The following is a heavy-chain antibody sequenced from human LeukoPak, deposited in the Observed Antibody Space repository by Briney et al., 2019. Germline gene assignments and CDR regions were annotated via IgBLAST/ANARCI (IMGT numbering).Heavy chain of an antibody. V-gene: IGHV3-15*01. J-gene: IGHJ4*01. Sequence: GGSLRLSCAASGFTLNNAWMTWVRQSPGMGLEWVGRIKSKNNGGSSDYAAPVKGRFTISRDDSKNTLFLQMNSPKPEDTAIYYCTTHSVTVTGTHFWGQGALVTVSS. CDR3: TTHSVTVTGTHF. CDR1: GFTLNNAW. D-gene: IGHD6-19*01. CDR2: IKSKNNGGSS.